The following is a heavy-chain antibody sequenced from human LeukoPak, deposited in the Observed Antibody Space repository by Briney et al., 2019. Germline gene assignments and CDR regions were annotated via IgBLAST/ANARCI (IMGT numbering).Heavy chain of an antibody. D-gene: IGHD6-6*01. CDR1: GFTFSSYA. CDR3: AKDPFRARISAPDY. Sequence: GGSLRLSCAASGFTFSSYAMSWVRQAPGKGLEWVSSISGSGTNTYYADSVKGRFTISRDNSKNTLYLQINSLRAEDTAVYYCAKDPFRARISAPDYWGQGTLVTVSS. J-gene: IGHJ4*02. V-gene: IGHV3-23*01. CDR2: ISGSGTNT.